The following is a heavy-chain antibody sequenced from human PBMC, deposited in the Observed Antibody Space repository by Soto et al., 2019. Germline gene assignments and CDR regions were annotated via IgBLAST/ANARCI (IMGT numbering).Heavy chain of an antibody. V-gene: IGHV4-30-2*01. Sequence: SETLSLTCAVSGGAISSGGYSWSWIRQPPGKGLECIGYIYHSGSTYYNPSLKSRVTISVDRSKNQFSLKLSSVTAADTAVYYCARGPPLLWWSQGTLVS. D-gene: IGHD2-21*01. CDR2: IYHSGST. CDR1: GGAISSGGYS. J-gene: IGHJ4*02. CDR3: ARGPPLLW.